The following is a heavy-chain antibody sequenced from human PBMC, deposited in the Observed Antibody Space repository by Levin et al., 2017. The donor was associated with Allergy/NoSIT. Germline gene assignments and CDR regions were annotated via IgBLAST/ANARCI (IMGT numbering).Heavy chain of an antibody. CDR3: ARGGVVAATFFDF. CDR2: INHSGST. D-gene: IGHD2-15*01. Sequence: GSLRLSCAVYGGSFSGYYWSWIRQPPGKGLEWIGEINHSGSTNYNPSLKSRVSISVDTSKNQFSLKLTSVTAADTAVYYCARGGVVAATFFDFWGQGTLVTVSS. CDR1: GGSFSGYY. V-gene: IGHV4-34*01. J-gene: IGHJ4*02.